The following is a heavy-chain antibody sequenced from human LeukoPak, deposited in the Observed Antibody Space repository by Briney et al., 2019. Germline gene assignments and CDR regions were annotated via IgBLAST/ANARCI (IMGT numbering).Heavy chain of an antibody. J-gene: IGHJ4*02. D-gene: IGHD3-16*02. CDR2: ISAYNGNT. CDR3: ARYDYVWRSYRPIDY. Sequence: ASVKVSCKASGYTFTSYGISWVRQAPGQGLEWMGWISAYNGNTNYAQKLQGRVTMTTDTSTSTAYMELRSLRSDDTAVYYCARYDYVWRSYRPIDYWGQGTLVTVSS. CDR1: GYTFTSYG. V-gene: IGHV1-18*01.